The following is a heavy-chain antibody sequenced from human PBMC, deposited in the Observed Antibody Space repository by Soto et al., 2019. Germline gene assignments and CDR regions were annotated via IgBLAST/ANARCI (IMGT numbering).Heavy chain of an antibody. Sequence: QVQLVESGGGVVQPGRSLRLSCAASGFTFSSYGMHWVRQAPGKGLEWVAVIWYDESNKYYADSVKGRYTISRDNSKNTLYLQMNSLRAEDTAVYYCARESIAAAGDYWGQGTLVTVSS. D-gene: IGHD6-13*01. V-gene: IGHV3-33*01. CDR3: ARESIAAAGDY. CDR2: IWYDESNK. CDR1: GFTFSSYG. J-gene: IGHJ4*02.